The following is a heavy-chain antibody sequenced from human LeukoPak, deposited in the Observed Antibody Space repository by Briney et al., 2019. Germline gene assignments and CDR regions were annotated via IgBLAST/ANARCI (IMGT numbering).Heavy chain of an antibody. J-gene: IGHJ5*02. CDR2: INHSGST. D-gene: IGHD4-17*01. V-gene: IGHV4-34*01. CDR1: GGSFSGYY. CDR3: ARTRTRATVPGFDP. Sequence: PSETLSLTCAVYGGSFSGYYWSWIRQPPGKGLEWIGEINHSGSTNYNPSLKSRVTISVDTSKNQFSLKLSSVTAADTAVYYCARTRTRATVPGFDPWGQGTLVTVSS.